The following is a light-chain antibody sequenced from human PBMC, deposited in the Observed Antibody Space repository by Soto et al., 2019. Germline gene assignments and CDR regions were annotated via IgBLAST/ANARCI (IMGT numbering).Light chain of an antibody. Sequence: TPMTHSPSTPSASVADRATTTCRARQNIHSWLAWYQQKAGRAAKFLIYDASSLESGVPSRFSGSGSGTEFTLTISNLQPDDFATYYCQQYDNYPLTVGGG. J-gene: IGKJ4*01. V-gene: IGKV1-5*01. CDR3: QQYDNYPLT. CDR1: QNIHSW. CDR2: DAS.